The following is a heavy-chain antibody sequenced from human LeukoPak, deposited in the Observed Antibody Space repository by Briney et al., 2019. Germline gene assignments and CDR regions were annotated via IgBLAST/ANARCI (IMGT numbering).Heavy chain of an antibody. Sequence: GGSLRLSCAASGFTVSNNYMNWVRQAPGKGLEWVSAISSSGGSTYYADSVKGRFTISRDNSKNTLYLQMNSLRAEDTAIYYCAKDRYDSSGYYRDYWGQGTLVTVSS. J-gene: IGHJ4*02. CDR1: GFTVSNNY. V-gene: IGHV3-23*01. CDR2: ISSSGGST. CDR3: AKDRYDSSGYYRDY. D-gene: IGHD3-22*01.